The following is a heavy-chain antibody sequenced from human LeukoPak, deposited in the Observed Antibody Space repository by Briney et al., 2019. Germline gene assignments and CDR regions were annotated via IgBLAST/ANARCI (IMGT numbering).Heavy chain of an antibody. CDR3: ARGSYYDSSGYPDY. CDR2: ITSSSSTI. V-gene: IGHV3-48*01. J-gene: IGHJ4*02. Sequence: GGSLRLSCAASGFIFSSYSMNWVRQAPGKGLEWVSYITSSSSTIYYADSVKGRFTISRDNAKKSLYLQMNSLRAEDTAVYYCARGSYYDSSGYPDYWGQGTLVTASS. CDR1: GFIFSSYS. D-gene: IGHD3-22*01.